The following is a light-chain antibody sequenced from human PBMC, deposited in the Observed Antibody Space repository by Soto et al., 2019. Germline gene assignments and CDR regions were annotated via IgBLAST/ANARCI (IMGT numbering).Light chain of an antibody. J-gene: IGLJ1*01. CDR3: SSYTSSSTLYV. V-gene: IGLV1-40*01. CDR1: SSNIGAGYD. Sequence: QSVLTQPPSVSGAPGQRATISCTGSSSNIGAGYDVHWYQQLPGAAPKLLISGNTNRPSGVPDRFSGSKSGTSASLAITGLQAEDEADYYCSSYTSSSTLYVFGSGTKLTVL. CDR2: GNT.